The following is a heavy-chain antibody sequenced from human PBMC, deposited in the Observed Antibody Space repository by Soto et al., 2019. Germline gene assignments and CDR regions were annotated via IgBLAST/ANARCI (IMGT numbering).Heavy chain of an antibody. CDR2: IIPIFGTA. D-gene: IGHD2-2*01. J-gene: IGHJ3*02. CDR3: ARDLRDIVVVPAAGDAFDI. CDR1: GGTFSSYA. Sequence: QVQLVQSGAEVQKPGSSVKVSCKASGGTFSSYAISWVRQAPGQGLEWMGGIIPIFGTANYAQKFQGRVTITADESRSTAYMKLSSLRSEDTAVYYCARDLRDIVVVPAAGDAFDIWGQGTMVTVSS. V-gene: IGHV1-69*01.